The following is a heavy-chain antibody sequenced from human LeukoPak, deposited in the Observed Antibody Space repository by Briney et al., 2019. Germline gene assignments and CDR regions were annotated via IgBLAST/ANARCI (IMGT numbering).Heavy chain of an antibody. J-gene: IGHJ4*02. V-gene: IGHV4-34*01. CDR3: ARGNDYGDYGVERY. D-gene: IGHD4-17*01. CDR1: GGSFSGYY. Sequence: SETLSLTCAVYGGSFSGYYWSWIRQPPGKGLEWIGEINHSGSTNYNPSLKSRVTISVDTSKSQFSLKLSSVTAADTAVHYCARGNDYGDYGVERYWGQGTLVTVSS. CDR2: INHSGST.